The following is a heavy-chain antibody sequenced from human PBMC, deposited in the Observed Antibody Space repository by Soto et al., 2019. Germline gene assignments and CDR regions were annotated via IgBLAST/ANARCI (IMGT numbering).Heavy chain of an antibody. CDR1: GYTFTSYA. J-gene: IGHJ4*02. V-gene: IGHV1-3*01. Sequence: ASVKVSCKASGYTFTSYAMHWVRQAPGQRLEWMGWINAGNGNTKYSQKFQGRVTITRDTSASTAYMELSSLRSEDTAVYYCASLGSWGMATKMGEDYWGQGTLVTVSS. D-gene: IGHD3-16*01. CDR2: INAGNGNT. CDR3: ASLGSWGMATKMGEDY.